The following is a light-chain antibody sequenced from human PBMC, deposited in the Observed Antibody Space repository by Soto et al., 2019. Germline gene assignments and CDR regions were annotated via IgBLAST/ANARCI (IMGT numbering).Light chain of an antibody. Sequence: EIVTTQSPATLSVSPGERATLSCRASQSVSSNLAWYQQKPGQAPRLLIYGASTRATGIPARFSGSGSGTECTLTISRLEPEDVAVYYCQQYGSSPSTFGQGTRLEIK. CDR3: QQYGSSPST. CDR1: QSVSSN. J-gene: IGKJ5*01. V-gene: IGKV3-15*01. CDR2: GAS.